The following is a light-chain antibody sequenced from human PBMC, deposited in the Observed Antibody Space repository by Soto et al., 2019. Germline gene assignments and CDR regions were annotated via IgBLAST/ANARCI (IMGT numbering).Light chain of an antibody. Sequence: EIVLTQSPGTLSLSPGERATLSCRASQSVSSSYLAWYQQKPGQAPRILIYDASKRATGVPDRFSGSGSGTDFTLTISSIEPEDFAVYYCQQRSNWITFGQGTRLEIK. J-gene: IGKJ5*01. CDR2: DAS. V-gene: IGKV3D-20*02. CDR1: QSVSSSY. CDR3: QQRSNWIT.